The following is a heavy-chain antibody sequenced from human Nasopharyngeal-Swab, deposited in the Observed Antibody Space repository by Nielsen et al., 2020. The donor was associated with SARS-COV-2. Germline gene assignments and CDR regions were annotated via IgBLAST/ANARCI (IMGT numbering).Heavy chain of an antibody. CDR2: ISAYNGNT. D-gene: IGHD2-15*01. CDR3: ARSQYCSGGSCYSGNWFDP. J-gene: IGHJ5*02. Sequence: WVGQAPGQGHEWMGWISAYNGNTNYAQKRQGRVTMTTDTSTSTAYMELRSLRSADTAVYYCARSQYCSGGSCYSGNWFDPWGQGTLVTVSS. V-gene: IGHV1-18*01.